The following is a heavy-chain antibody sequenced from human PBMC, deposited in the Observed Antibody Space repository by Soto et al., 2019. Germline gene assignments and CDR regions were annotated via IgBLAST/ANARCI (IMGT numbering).Heavy chain of an antibody. J-gene: IGHJ2*01. D-gene: IGHD6-19*01. CDR3: AKRAVAGRNWYFDL. Sequence: EVQLLESGGGLVQPGGSLRLSCAASGFTFSTYTMSWVRQAPGKGTECVSAISGTGGSSSYTDSVKGRFTISRDNSKNTLSLQMDSLRAEDTARYYCAKRAVAGRNWYFDLWGRGTLVTVSS. V-gene: IGHV3-23*01. CDR2: ISGTGGSS. CDR1: GFTFSTYT.